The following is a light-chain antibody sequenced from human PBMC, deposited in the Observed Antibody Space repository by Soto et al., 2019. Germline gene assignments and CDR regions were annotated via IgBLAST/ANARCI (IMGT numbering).Light chain of an antibody. Sequence: SHVLTQPPSVSVAPGKAARITCGGNNIGSKSDHWYQQKPGQAPLLVIYYDRDRPSGIPERFSGSNSGNTATLTISRLEAGDEADYYCQLWDGGSGHRVFGGGTKLTVL. J-gene: IGLJ2*01. CDR1: NIGSKS. V-gene: IGLV3-21*04. CDR3: QLWDGGSGHRV. CDR2: YDR.